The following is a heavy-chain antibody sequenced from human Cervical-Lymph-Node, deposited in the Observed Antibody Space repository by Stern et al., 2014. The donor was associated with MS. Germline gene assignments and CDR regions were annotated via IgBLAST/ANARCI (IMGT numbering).Heavy chain of an antibody. V-gene: IGHV3-53*01. J-gene: IGHJ4*02. CDR1: GFTVSSNY. CDR3: ATQTWYSSGSFDY. Sequence: EVQLVESGGGLIQPGGSLRLSCAASGFTVSSNYMSWVRQAPGKGLEWVSVIYSDGSTYYADSVKGRFTISRDNSKNTLYLQMNSLRAEDTAVYYCATQTWYSSGSFDYWGQGTLVTVSS. CDR2: IYSDGST. D-gene: IGHD6-19*01.